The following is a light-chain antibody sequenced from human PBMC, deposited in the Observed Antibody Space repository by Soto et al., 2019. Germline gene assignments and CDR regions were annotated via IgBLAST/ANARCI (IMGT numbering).Light chain of an antibody. V-gene: IGKV1-9*01. CDR1: QGVGTY. J-gene: IGKJ1*01. CDR3: QQVDSYPRT. Sequence: IHLTQSPSSLSASVGYRFTVTCRASQGVGTYLVWYQQKRGKAPTLLIYASSTLQTGVPSRFSGSGSGTDFSLTISSLHPEDVATYYCQQVDSYPRTFGQGTKVDIK. CDR2: ASS.